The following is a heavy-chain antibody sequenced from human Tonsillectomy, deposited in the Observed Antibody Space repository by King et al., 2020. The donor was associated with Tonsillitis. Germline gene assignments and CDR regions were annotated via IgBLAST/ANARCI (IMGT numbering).Heavy chain of an antibody. CDR2: ISWNSGSI. CDR1: GFTFDDYA. CDR3: AKERSYSSGWYSAFDI. Sequence: VQLVESGGGLVQPGRSLRLSCAASGFTFDDYAMHWVRHAPGKGLEWVSGISWNSGSIGYADSVKGRFTISRDNAKNSLYLQMNSLRAEDTALYYCAKERSYSSGWYSAFDIWGQGTMVTVSS. D-gene: IGHD6-19*01. J-gene: IGHJ3*02. V-gene: IGHV3-9*01.